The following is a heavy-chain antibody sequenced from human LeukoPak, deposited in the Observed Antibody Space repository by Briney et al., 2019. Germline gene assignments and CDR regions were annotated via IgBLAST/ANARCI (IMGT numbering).Heavy chain of an antibody. J-gene: IGHJ4*02. CDR3: ARVAVTVTPIVVVIYLVDY. Sequence: GGSLRLSCAASGFTFSSYAMSWVRQAPGKGLEWVSAISGSGGSTYYADSAKGRFTISRDNAKNSLYLQMNSLRAEDTAVYYCARVAVTVTPIVVVIYLVDYWGQGTLVTVSS. V-gene: IGHV3-23*01. CDR1: GFTFSSYA. CDR2: ISGSGGST. D-gene: IGHD3-22*01.